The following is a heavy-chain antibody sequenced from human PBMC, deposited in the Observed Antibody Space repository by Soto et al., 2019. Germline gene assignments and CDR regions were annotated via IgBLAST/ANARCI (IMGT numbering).Heavy chain of an antibody. Sequence: QVQLVQSGAEVKTPGSSVKVSCKASGGNFNSFSIDWVRQAPGQGLEWMGGIIPMSGRPNYAQRFQGRVTFIADKSTNTVYMEVNSLTYEDTAVYYCTRRGRQSANWFDPWGQGTLVTVSS. V-gene: IGHV1-69*06. CDR1: GGNFNSFS. CDR2: IIPMSGRP. J-gene: IGHJ5*02. CDR3: TRRGRQSANWFDP.